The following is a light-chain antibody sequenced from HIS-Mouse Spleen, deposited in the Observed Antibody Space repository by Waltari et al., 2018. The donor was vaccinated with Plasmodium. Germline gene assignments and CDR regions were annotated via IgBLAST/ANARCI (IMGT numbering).Light chain of an antibody. J-gene: IGLJ2*01. CDR1: NLGSKN. Sequence: SYELTQPLSVSVALGQTARITCGGNNLGSKNVHWYQQKPGQAPVLVNYRDSNRPSGIPERFSGSNSGNTATLTISRAQAGDEADYYCQVWDSSTVVFGGGTKLTVL. CDR3: QVWDSSTVV. V-gene: IGLV3-9*01. CDR2: RDS.